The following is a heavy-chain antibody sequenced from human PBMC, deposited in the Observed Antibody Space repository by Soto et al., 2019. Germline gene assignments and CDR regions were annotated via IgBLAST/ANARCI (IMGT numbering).Heavy chain of an antibody. Sequence: QVLFVQSGAEVKKPGASVKVSCKASGYNFTTYAIHWVRQAPGQRLEWMGWINTGKGNTKYSQKFQGRVTITRDTSASTAYMDLSSLRSGDTAVYYCARDPWGGAVDAFDIWGQGTMVTVSS. V-gene: IGHV1-3*04. D-gene: IGHD3-10*01. CDR1: GYNFTTYA. CDR2: INTGKGNT. CDR3: ARDPWGGAVDAFDI. J-gene: IGHJ3*02.